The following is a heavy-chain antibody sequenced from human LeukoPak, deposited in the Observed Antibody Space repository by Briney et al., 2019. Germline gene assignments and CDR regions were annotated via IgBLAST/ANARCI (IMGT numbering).Heavy chain of an antibody. CDR3: ARVYCGGDCPMDV. V-gene: IGHV3-48*04. D-gene: IGHD2-21*02. Sequence: GGSLRLSCTASGFTFSTSWMNWVRQAPGKGLEWVSYISSSGSTIYYADSVKGRFTISRDNAKNSLYLQMNSLRAEDTAVYYCARVYCGGDCPMDVWGQGTTVTVSS. J-gene: IGHJ6*02. CDR2: ISSSGSTI. CDR1: GFTFSTSW.